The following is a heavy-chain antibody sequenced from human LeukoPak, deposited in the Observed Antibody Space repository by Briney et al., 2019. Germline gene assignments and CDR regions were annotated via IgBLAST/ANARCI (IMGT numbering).Heavy chain of an antibody. Sequence: SETLSLTCTVSGGSISSYYWSWIRQPPGKGLEWIGYMYYSGSTNYNPSLKSRVTISVDMSKNQVSLKLSSVTAADTAVYYCARTTEGGYSYGSFYYYYMDVWGKGATVTISS. V-gene: IGHV4-59*01. J-gene: IGHJ6*03. D-gene: IGHD5-18*01. CDR1: GGSISSYY. CDR3: ARTTEGGYSYGSFYYYYMDV. CDR2: MYYSGST.